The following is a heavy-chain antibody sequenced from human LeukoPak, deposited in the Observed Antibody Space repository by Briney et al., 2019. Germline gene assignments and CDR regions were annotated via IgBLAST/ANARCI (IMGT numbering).Heavy chain of an antibody. D-gene: IGHD3-22*01. CDR1: GFTFSSYW. V-gene: IGHV3-7*03. Sequence: GGSLRLSCAASGFTFSSYWMSWVRQAPGKGLEWVANIKQDGSEKYYVDSVKGRFTISRDNAKNSLYLQMNSLRAEDTAMYYCARRAGDYSHPYDYWGQGTLVTVSS. J-gene: IGHJ4*02. CDR2: IKQDGSEK. CDR3: ARRAGDYSHPYDY.